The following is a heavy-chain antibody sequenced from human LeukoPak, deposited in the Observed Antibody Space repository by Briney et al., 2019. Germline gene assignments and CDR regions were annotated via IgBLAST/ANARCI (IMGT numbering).Heavy chain of an antibody. CDR2: IYYSGST. J-gene: IGHJ2*01. V-gene: IGHV4-39*01. Sequence: SETLSLTCTVSGGSISSSSYYWGWIRQPPGKGLEWIGSIYYSGSTYYNPSLKSRVTISVDTSKNQFSLKLSSVTAADTAVYYCARGHYDFWSGYRPNWYFDLWGRGTLVTVSS. CDR1: GGSISSSSYY. CDR3: ARGHYDFWSGYRPNWYFDL. D-gene: IGHD3-3*01.